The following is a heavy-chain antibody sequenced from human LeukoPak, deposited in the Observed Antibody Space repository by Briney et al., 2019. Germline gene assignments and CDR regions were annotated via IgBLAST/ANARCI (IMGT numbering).Heavy chain of an antibody. J-gene: IGHJ4*02. CDR2: ISGSGDST. CDR1: GFAFNNYV. D-gene: IGHD3-10*01. V-gene: IGHV3-23*01. CDR3: AKGSGASRPYYLDY. Sequence: PGGSLRLSCAASGFAFNNYVMTWVRQAPGKGLDWFSAISGSGDSTYYADSVKGRFTISRDSSKSTLYLQMTSLTAEDTAVYYCAKGSGASRPYYLDYWGQGTLVTVSS.